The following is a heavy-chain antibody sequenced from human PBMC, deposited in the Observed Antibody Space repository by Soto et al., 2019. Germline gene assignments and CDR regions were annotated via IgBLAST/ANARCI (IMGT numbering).Heavy chain of an antibody. V-gene: IGHV1-2*02. Sequence: ASVKVSCKASGYTFTGYYMHWVRQAPGQGLEWMGWINPNNGGTKYSQKFQGRVTITRDTSASTAYMELSSLRSEDTAVYYCARWRHDYDSSGYYYNFDYWGQGTLVTVSS. D-gene: IGHD3-22*01. J-gene: IGHJ4*02. CDR2: INPNNGGT. CDR3: ARWRHDYDSSGYYYNFDY. CDR1: GYTFTGYY.